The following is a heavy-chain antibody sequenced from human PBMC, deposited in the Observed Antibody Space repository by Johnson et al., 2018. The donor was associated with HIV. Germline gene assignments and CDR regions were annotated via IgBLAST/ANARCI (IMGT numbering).Heavy chain of an antibody. CDR2: ISYAGRNT. Sequence: VQLVESGGGVVQPGRSLRLSCAASGFAFSSYAMHWVRQAPGKGLEWVAVISYAGRNTYYADSVKGRFTISRDNSKNTLYLQMNSLRAEDTAVYYCAKNSAAFDIWGQGTMVTVSS. D-gene: IGHD2/OR15-2a*01. V-gene: IGHV3-30-3*01. CDR3: AKNSAAFDI. CDR1: GFAFSSYA. J-gene: IGHJ3*02.